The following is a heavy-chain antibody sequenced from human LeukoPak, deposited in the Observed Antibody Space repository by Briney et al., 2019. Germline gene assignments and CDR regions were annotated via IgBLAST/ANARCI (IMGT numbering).Heavy chain of an antibody. D-gene: IGHD3-10*02. V-gene: IGHV3-23*01. J-gene: IGHJ6*04. CDR3: AELGITMIGGV. CDR2: ISGNGANT. CDR1: GFTFSSYG. Sequence: GGSLRLSCTASGFTFSSYGMSCVRQAPGKGLEWISGISGNGANTYYADSVKGRFTISRDNAKNSLYLQMNSLRAEDTAVYYCAELGITMIGGVWGKGTTVTISS.